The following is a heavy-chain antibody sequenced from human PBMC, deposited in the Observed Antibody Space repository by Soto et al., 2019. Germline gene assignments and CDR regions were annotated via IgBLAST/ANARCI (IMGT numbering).Heavy chain of an antibody. CDR3: AREVQVHTPAFVY. CDR2: ISPMFGAA. D-gene: IGHD3-10*01. CDR1: GCTFNTYA. V-gene: IGHV1-69*19. Sequence: QVQLVQSGAEMKKPGSSVKVSCQSSGCTFNTYAMNWVRRAPGQGPEWMGDISPMFGAANYAPKFQGRVTITADEATGTSYMQVSSLTSEDTALYFCAREVQVHTPAFVYGGECTLVTVSS. J-gene: IGHJ4*02.